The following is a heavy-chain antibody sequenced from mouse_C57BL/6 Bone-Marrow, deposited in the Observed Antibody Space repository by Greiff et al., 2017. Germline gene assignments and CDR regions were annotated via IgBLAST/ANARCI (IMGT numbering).Heavy chain of an antibody. J-gene: IGHJ2*01. CDR1: GFSLSTFGMG. D-gene: IGHD2-2*01. Sequence: QVTLKVSGPGILQPSQTLSLTCSFSGFSLSTFGMGVGWIRQPSGKGLEWLAHIWWDDAKYYNPAMQSRLTISKDTSKNQVFLKIANVDTADTATYYCAREWLRRKLDYWGQGTTLTVSS. V-gene: IGHV8-8*01. CDR2: IWWDDAK. CDR3: AREWLRRKLDY.